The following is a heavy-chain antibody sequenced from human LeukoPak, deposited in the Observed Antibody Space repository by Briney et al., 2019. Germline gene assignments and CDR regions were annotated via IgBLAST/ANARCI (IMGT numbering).Heavy chain of an antibody. Sequence: ASETLSLTCAVYGGSFSGYYWSWIRQPPGKGLEWIGEINHSGSTNYNPSLKSRVTISVDTSKNQFSLKLSSVTAADTAVYYCARGRMFDPWGQGTLVTVSS. CDR1: GGSFSGYY. J-gene: IGHJ5*02. CDR3: ARGRMFDP. CDR2: INHSGST. V-gene: IGHV4-34*01.